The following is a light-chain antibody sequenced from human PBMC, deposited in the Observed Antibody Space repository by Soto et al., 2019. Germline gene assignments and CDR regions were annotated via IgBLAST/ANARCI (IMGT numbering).Light chain of an antibody. Sequence: EIVLSQSPATLSVSPRERATLSCRASHSVRSSLAWYQQKPGQAPRLLIHGASTRATGIPGRFSGSGSGTEFTLIISSLQSEDFAVYYCQHYGSSPWTFGQGTKVDIK. V-gene: IGKV3D-15*02. CDR1: HSVRSS. CDR2: GAS. CDR3: QHYGSSPWT. J-gene: IGKJ1*01.